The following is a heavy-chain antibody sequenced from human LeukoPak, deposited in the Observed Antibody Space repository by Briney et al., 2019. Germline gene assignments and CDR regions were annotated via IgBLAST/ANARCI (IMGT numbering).Heavy chain of an antibody. CDR3: AKGKAAAGPSTLDY. CDR2: ISSSSSTI. J-gene: IGHJ4*02. Sequence: GGSLRLSCEASGFTFSTYRMNWVRQAPGKGLEWVSYISSSSSTIYYADSVKGRFTVSRDNAKNTLYLQMNSLRAEDTAVYYCAKGKAAAGPSTLDYWGQGTLLTVSS. CDR1: GFTFSTYR. D-gene: IGHD6-13*01. V-gene: IGHV3-48*04.